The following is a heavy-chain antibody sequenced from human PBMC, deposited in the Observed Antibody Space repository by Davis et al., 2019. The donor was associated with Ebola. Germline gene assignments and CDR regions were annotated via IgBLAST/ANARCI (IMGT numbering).Heavy chain of an antibody. CDR2: ISYDGSNK. D-gene: IGHD3-22*01. CDR3: AKDGHYYDSSGYLYYYYYGMDV. Sequence: GGSLRLSCAASGFTFSTHGMHWVRQAPGKGLEWVAVISYDGSNKYYADSVKGRFTISRDNSKNTLYLQMNSLRAEDTAVYYCAKDGHYYDSSGYLYYYYYGMDVWGKGTTVTVSS. V-gene: IGHV3-30*18. CDR1: GFTFSTHG. J-gene: IGHJ6*04.